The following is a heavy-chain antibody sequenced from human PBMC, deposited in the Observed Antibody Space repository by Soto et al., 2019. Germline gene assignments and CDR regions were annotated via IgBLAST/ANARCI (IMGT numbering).Heavy chain of an antibody. CDR2: IYYSGST. Sequence: QVQLQESGPGLVKPSQTLSLTCTVSGGSISSGGYYWSWIRQHPGKGLEWIGYIYYSGSTYYNPSRKSRVTISVDTSKNQFSLKLSSVTAADTAVYYCARDSVDTAMVTPYGMDVWGQGTTVTVS. V-gene: IGHV4-31*03. D-gene: IGHD5-18*01. CDR3: ARDSVDTAMVTPYGMDV. CDR1: GGSISSGGYY. J-gene: IGHJ6*02.